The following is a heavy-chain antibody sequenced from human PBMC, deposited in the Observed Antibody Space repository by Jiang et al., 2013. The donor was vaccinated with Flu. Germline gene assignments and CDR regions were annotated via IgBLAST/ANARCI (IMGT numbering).Heavy chain of an antibody. D-gene: IGHD5-18*01. Sequence: EVKKPGESLKISCKGLGYRFTSYWIAWVRQMPGKGLEWMGSYHPGDSDSRYSPSFQGQVTFSADKSISTAFLQWSSLKPSDTAMYYCARGGGYSPNDSWGQGTLVTVSS. CDR3: ARGGGYSPNDS. CDR1: GYRFTSYW. J-gene: IGHJ4*02. V-gene: IGHV5-51*01. CDR2: YHPGDSDS.